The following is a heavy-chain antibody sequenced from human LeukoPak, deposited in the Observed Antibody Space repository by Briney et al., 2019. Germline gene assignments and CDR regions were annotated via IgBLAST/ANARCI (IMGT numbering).Heavy chain of an antibody. V-gene: IGHV4-59*01. CDR2: ILSSGST. D-gene: IGHD1-14*01. J-gene: IGHJ3*02. CDR3: ARTNQISETAFDI. Sequence: PSETLSLTCSVSSGSINNYYWSWIRQTPRKGLEWIGYILSSGSTNYNPSVKSRVTITVDTSKNQFSLKLYSVTAADTAVYYCARTNQISETAFDIWGPGSVVIVTS. CDR1: SGSINNYY.